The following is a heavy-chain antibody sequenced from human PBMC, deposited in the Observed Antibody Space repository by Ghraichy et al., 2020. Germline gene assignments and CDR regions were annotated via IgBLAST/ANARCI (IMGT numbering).Heavy chain of an antibody. Sequence: GGSLRLSCAASGFTFSTYWMTWVRQAPGKGLEWVANIKSDGSETYFVDSVKGRFTISRDNAENSLYLQMNSLRAEDTAVYYCARCYDSIWGSYPLNYWGQGTLVIVSS. V-gene: IGHV3-7*01. CDR2: IKSDGSET. J-gene: IGHJ4*02. CDR1: GFTFSTYW. D-gene: IGHD3-16*02. CDR3: ARCYDSIWGSYPLNY.